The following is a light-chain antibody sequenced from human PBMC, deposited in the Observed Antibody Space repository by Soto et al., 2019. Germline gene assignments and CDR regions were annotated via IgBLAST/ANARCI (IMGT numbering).Light chain of an antibody. V-gene: IGLV2-8*01. CDR1: SSDIGGYNY. CDR2: EVT. CDR3: ASYAGNKVV. J-gene: IGLJ2*01. Sequence: QSVLTQPPSASGSPGQSVAISCTGTSSDIGGYNYVSWYQQHSCKAPKLIIYEVTRRPSGVPDRFSGSKSGSTASLTVSGLQAEDEADYYCASYAGNKVVFGGGTQLTVL.